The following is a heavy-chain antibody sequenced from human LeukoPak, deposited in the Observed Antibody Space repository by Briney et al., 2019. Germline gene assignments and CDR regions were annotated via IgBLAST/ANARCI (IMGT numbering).Heavy chain of an antibody. CDR3: ARMSEYSSSSSHYYYYGMDV. Sequence: ASVKVSCKASGYTFTSYDINWVRQATGQGLEWMGWMNPNSGNTGYAQKFQGRVTMTRNTSISTAYMELSSLRSEDTAVYYCARMSEYSSSSSHYYYYGMDVWGQGTTATVSS. CDR1: GYTFTSYD. D-gene: IGHD6-6*01. CDR2: MNPNSGNT. V-gene: IGHV1-8*01. J-gene: IGHJ6*02.